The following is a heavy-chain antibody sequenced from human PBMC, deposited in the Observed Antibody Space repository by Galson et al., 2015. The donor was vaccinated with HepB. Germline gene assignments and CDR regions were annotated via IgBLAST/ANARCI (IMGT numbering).Heavy chain of an antibody. CDR2: ISAYNGHT. V-gene: IGHV1-18*01. CDR3: ARAAYYYDSSGYSSAGLGTDV. CDR1: GYTSTSYG. J-gene: IGHJ6*02. D-gene: IGHD3-22*01. Sequence: SVKVSCKASGYTSTSYGVSWVRQAPGQGLEWLGWISAYNGHTNYAQKLQGRVTMTTDTSTSTAYMELRSLRSDDTAVYYCARAAYYYDSSGYSSAGLGTDVWGQGATATVSS.